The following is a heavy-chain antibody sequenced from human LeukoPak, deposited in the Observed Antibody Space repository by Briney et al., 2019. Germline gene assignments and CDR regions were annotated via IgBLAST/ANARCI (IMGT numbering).Heavy chain of an antibody. CDR2: IYHSGST. CDR3: ARGQDDFWCGYYWDY. V-gene: IGHV4-38-2*01. D-gene: IGHD3-3*01. J-gene: IGHJ4*02. Sequence: SETLSLTCAVSGYSISSGYYWGWIRQPPGKGLEWIGSIYHSGSTYYNPSLKSRVTISVDTSKNQFSLKLSSVTAADTAVYYCARGQDDFWCGYYWDYWGQGSLVTVAS. CDR1: GYSISSGYY.